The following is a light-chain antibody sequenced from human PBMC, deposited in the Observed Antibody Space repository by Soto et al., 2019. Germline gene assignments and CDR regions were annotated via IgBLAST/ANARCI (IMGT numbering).Light chain of an antibody. V-gene: IGLV2-14*01. J-gene: IGLJ2*01. CDR3: TSYTSTFTLI. CDR2: EVS. Sequence: QSALTQPASVSGSPGQSITISCTGTSSDIGGYNYLSWYQQHPGKAPKLMIYEVSNRPSGVSNRFSGSKSGNTASLTISGLQPADEADYYCTSYTSTFTLIFGGGTKVTVL. CDR1: SSDIGGYNY.